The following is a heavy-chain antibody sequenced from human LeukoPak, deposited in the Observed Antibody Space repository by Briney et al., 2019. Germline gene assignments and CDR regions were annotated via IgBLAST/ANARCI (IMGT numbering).Heavy chain of an antibody. D-gene: IGHD2-2*01. V-gene: IGHV1-69*13. J-gene: IGHJ5*02. CDR2: IIPIFGTA. Sequence: SVKVSCKASGGTFSSYAISWVRQAPGQGLEWMGGIIPIFGTASYAQKFQGRVTITADESTSTAYMELSSLRSEDTAVYYCARLVGCSSTSCYLNWFDPWGQGTLVTVSS. CDR3: ARLVGCSSTSCYLNWFDP. CDR1: GGTFSSYA.